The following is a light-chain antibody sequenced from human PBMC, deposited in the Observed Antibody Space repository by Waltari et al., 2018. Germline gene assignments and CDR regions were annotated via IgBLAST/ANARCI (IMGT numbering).Light chain of an antibody. CDR2: AAS. J-gene: IGKJ4*01. V-gene: IGKV1-9*01. CDR1: QGISSY. CDR3: QQLNSYPSLT. Sequence: DIQLTQSPSFLSASVGDRVTITCRASQGISSYLAWYQQKPGKAPKLLIYAASTLQSGVPSRFSGSGSGTEFTLTIGSLQPEDFATYYCQQLNSYPSLTFGGGTKVGIK.